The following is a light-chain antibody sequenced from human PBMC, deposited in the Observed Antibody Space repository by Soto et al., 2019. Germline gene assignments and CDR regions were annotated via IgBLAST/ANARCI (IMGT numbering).Light chain of an antibody. J-gene: IGKJ1*01. V-gene: IGKV3-20*01. CDR3: HQYGTSPST. Sequence: EIVLTQSPGTLSLSPGERATLSCRASQTVSSSYLAWYQQKPGQAPRLLIYGSSSRATGIPDRFSGRGSGTDFTLTISRLEPEDFEVYYCHQYGTSPSTLGQGTKVDIK. CDR2: GSS. CDR1: QTVSSSY.